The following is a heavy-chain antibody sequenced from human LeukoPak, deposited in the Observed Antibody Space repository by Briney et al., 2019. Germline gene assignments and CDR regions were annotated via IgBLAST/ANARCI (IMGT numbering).Heavy chain of an antibody. J-gene: IGHJ4*02. CDR1: GGTSTSYA. V-gene: IGHV1-69*04. D-gene: IGHD4-17*01. CDR3: ARDETPGDYGFDY. CDR2: IIPIFGIA. Sequence: ASVNVSFTVSGGTSTSYAISWVRQASGQGLEWMGRIIPIFGIANYAHKFQCRVTITSDKSTSTAYMELSSLRSEDTAVYYCARDETPGDYGFDYWGQGTLVTVSS.